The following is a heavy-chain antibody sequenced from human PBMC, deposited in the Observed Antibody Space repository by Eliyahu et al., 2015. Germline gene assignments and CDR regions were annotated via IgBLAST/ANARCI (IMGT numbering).Heavy chain of an antibody. J-gene: IGHJ3*02. CDR3: ARGGPWYYDFWSGYHLAFDI. D-gene: IGHD3-3*01. CDR2: ISSSSSTI. CDR1: GFTFSSYS. V-gene: IGHV3-48*02. Sequence: EVQLVESGGGLVQPGGSLRLSCAASGFTFSSYSMTWVRQAPGKGLEWVSCISSSSSTIYYADSVKGRFTISRDNAKNSLYLQMNSLRDEDTAVYYCARGGPWYYDFWSGYHLAFDIWSQGTMVTVSS.